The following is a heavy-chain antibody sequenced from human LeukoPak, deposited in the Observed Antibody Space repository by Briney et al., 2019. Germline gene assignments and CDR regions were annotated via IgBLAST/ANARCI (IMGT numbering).Heavy chain of an antibody. Sequence: PGGSLRLSCATSGFTFSNFGMHWVRQAPGKGLEWLAVIFSDGSSKYYSDSVRGRFTISRDNSKSTLFLQMNGLRAGDTAVYYCAKAKVATMYLDFWGQGAQVTVSS. CDR2: IFSDGSSK. CDR1: GFTFSNFG. D-gene: IGHD5-12*01. CDR3: AKAKVATMYLDF. V-gene: IGHV3-30*18. J-gene: IGHJ4*02.